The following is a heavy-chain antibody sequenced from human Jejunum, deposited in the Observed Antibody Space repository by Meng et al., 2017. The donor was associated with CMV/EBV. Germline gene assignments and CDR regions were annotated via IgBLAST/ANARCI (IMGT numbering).Heavy chain of an antibody. V-gene: IGHV3-21*01. D-gene: IGHD6-25*01. J-gene: IGHJ4*02. CDR1: GFALSTYA. CDR2: ISAGSDYI. CDR3: TRDLVAATAPNN. Sequence: SGFALSTYAMAWVRQAPGKGLEWVSSISAGSDYIYYADSVKGRFTVSRDNAKNSLYLQMNSLRAEDTALYYCTRDLVAATAPNNWGQGTLVTVSS.